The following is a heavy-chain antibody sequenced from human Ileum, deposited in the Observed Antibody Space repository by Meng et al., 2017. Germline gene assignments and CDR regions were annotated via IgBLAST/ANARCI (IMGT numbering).Heavy chain of an antibody. CDR3: ARGFYDSRGYSAPFDS. CDR2: IHYTRKT. D-gene: IGHD3-22*01. J-gene: IGHJ4*02. CDR1: VDSISSNY. Sequence: QVESQGSGPRLVKPSENLSLTSTVSVDSISSNYWGWFRQPPGKGLEWIGYIHYTRKTNYNPSLMSRATMSLDTSKNQFSLELNSVTAADTAVYYCARGFYDSRGYSAPFDSWGQGTLVTVSS. V-gene: IGHV4-59*12.